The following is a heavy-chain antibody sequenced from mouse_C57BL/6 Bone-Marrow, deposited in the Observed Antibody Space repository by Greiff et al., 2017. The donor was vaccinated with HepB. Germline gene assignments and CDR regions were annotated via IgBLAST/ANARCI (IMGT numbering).Heavy chain of an antibody. CDR3: ARSALLRPHFDY. J-gene: IGHJ2*01. CDR1: GYAFSSYW. D-gene: IGHD1-2*01. Sequence: QVQLQQSGAELVKPGASVKISCKASGYAFSSYWMNWVKQRPGKGLEWIGQIYPGDGDTNYNGKFKGKATLTADKSSSTAYMQLSSLTSEDSAVYFCARSALLRPHFDYWGQGTTLTVSS. V-gene: IGHV1-80*01. CDR2: IYPGDGDT.